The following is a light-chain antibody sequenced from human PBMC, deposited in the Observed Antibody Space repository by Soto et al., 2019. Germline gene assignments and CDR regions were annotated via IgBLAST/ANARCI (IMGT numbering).Light chain of an antibody. CDR3: QQSYSSPPT. Sequence: IQMTQSPASLSASVEDRVIITCRASQSISNHLNWYQQKPGKAPKLLIFAASSLQSGVPSRFSGSRSGPDLTLTISSLQPEDFETYYCQQSYSSPPTFGQGTKVDNK. J-gene: IGKJ1*01. CDR2: AAS. CDR1: QSISNH. V-gene: IGKV1-39*01.